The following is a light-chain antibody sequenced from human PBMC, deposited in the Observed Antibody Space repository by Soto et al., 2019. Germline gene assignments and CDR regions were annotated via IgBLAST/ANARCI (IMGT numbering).Light chain of an antibody. CDR1: SSDVGGYNY. V-gene: IGLV2-11*01. J-gene: IGLJ1*01. CDR3: CSYAGSYTHV. Sequence: QSALTQPRSVSGSPGQSVTISCTGTSSDVGGYNYVSWYQQHPGKAPKLMIYDVSKRPSGVPDRFSGSKSGNTASLTISGLQAEVEADYYCCSYAGSYTHVFGTGTKLTVL. CDR2: DVS.